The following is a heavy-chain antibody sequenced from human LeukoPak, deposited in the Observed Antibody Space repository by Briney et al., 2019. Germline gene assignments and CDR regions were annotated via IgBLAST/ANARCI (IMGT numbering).Heavy chain of an antibody. J-gene: IGHJ4*02. V-gene: IGHV5-51*01. D-gene: IGHD2-15*01. CDR1: GYSFSNYW. Sequence: GESLKISCQASGYSFSNYWIGWVRQMPGEGLEWMGVIYPGDSNTRYSPSFRGQVTISADKSISTAYLQWNSLKASDTAMYYCARDSGGSTLYNFDYWGQGTLVTDSP. CDR3: ARDSGGSTLYNFDY. CDR2: IYPGDSNT.